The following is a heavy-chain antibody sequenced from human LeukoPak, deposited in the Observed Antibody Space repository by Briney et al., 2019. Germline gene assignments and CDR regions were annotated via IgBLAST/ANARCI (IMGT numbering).Heavy chain of an antibody. CDR1: GFTFSSYS. CDR3: ARDLQLVARYYYMDV. CDR2: ISSSSSYI. Sequence: PGGSLRLSCAASGFTFSSYSMNWVRQAPGKGLEWVSSISSSSSYIYYADSVKGRFTISRDNAKNSLYLQMNSLRAEDTAVYYCARDLQLVARYYYMDVWGKGTTVTVSS. V-gene: IGHV3-21*01. J-gene: IGHJ6*03. D-gene: IGHD6-6*01.